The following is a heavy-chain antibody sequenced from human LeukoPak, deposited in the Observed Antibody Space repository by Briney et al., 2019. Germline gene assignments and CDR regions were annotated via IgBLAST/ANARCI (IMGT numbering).Heavy chain of an antibody. CDR2: IYYSGST. V-gene: IGHV4-30-4*08. J-gene: IGHJ4*02. CDR3: ARERMVRGVIEGIDY. D-gene: IGHD3-10*01. Sequence: SETLPLTCTVSGGSISSGDYYWSWIRQPPGKGLEWIGYIYYSGSTYYNPSLKSRVTISVDTSKNQFSLKLSSVTAADTAVYYCARERMVRGVIEGIDYWGQGTLVTVSS. CDR1: GGSISSGDYY.